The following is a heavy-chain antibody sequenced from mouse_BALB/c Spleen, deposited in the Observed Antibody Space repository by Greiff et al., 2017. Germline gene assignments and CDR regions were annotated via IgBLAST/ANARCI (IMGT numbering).Heavy chain of an antibody. Sequence: QVQLQQSGPGLVAPSQSLSITCTVSGFSLTSYGVHWVRQPPGKGLEWLGVIWAGGSTNYNSALMSRLSISKDNSKSQVFLKMNSLQTDDTAMYYCARDPRYDYDGHYYAMDYWGQGTSVTVSS. V-gene: IGHV2-9*02. CDR1: GFSLTSYG. D-gene: IGHD2-4*01. CDR3: ARDPRYDYDGHYYAMDY. CDR2: IWAGGST. J-gene: IGHJ4*01.